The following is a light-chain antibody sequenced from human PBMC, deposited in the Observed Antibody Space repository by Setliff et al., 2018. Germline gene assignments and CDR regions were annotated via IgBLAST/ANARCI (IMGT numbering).Light chain of an antibody. CDR2: GNY. Sequence: QSALAQPPSVSGAPGQRVTISCTGSSSNIGAGYDVHWYQQLPGRAPKLLIHGNYNRPSGVPDRFSGSKSATSASLAITGLQAEDEADYYCQAQGRILSHVVFGGGTKVTVL. CDR3: QAQGRILSHVV. J-gene: IGLJ2*01. CDR1: SSNIGAGYD. V-gene: IGLV1-40*01.